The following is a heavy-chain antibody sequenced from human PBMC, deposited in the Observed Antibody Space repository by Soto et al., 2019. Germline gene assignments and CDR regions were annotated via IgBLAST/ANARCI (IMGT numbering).Heavy chain of an antibody. V-gene: IGHV3-66*01. Sequence: PGGSLILSCAASGFTVSSNYMTWVRQAPGKGLEWVSLIYSGGSTYNADSVKGRFTISRDNSKNTLYLQMNSLRAEDTAVYYCARMGAFYGMDVWGQGTTVTVSS. J-gene: IGHJ6*02. CDR3: ARMGAFYGMDV. CDR2: IYSGGST. CDR1: GFTVSSNY. D-gene: IGHD1-26*01.